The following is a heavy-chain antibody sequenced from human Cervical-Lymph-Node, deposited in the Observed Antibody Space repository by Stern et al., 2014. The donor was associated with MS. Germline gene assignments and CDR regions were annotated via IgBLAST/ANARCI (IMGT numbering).Heavy chain of an antibody. CDR3: TSKGRRY. V-gene: IGHV3-49*03. CDR1: GFTFGDYA. CDR2: IRSKAYGGTT. Sequence: EVQLVQSGRGLVQPGRSLRLSCTASGFTFGDYALNWFRQAPGKGLEWVGFIRSKAYGGTTEYAASVKGRFTISRDDSKSIAYLQMNSLKTEDTAVYYCTSKGRRYWGQGTLVTVSS. J-gene: IGHJ4*02.